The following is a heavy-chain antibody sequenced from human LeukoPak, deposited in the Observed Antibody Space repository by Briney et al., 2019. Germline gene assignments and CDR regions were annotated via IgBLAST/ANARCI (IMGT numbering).Heavy chain of an antibody. CDR2: IYYSGST. Sequence: SETLSLTCTVSGGSISSHYWSWIRQPPGKGLEWIGYIYYSGSTNYNPSLKSRVTISVDTSKNQFSLKLSSVTAADTAVYYCAGGYEADYYYMDVWGKGTTVTVS. D-gene: IGHD5-12*01. CDR3: AGGYEADYYYMDV. J-gene: IGHJ6*03. V-gene: IGHV4-59*11. CDR1: GGSISSHY.